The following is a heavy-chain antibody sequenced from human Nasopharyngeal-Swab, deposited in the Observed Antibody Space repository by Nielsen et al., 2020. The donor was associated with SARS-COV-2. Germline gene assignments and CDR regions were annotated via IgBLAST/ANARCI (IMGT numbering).Heavy chain of an antibody. V-gene: IGHV3-23*01. CDR3: AKDGVYSSGSYSWFDP. J-gene: IGHJ5*02. Sequence: GESLKISCAASGFTFSSYAMSWVRQAPGKGLEWVSAISGSGGSTYYADSVKGRFTISRDNSKNTLYLQMNSLRAEDTAVYYCAKDGVYSSGSYSWFDPWGQGTLVTVSS. CDR2: ISGSGGST. CDR1: GFTFSSYA. D-gene: IGHD3-10*01.